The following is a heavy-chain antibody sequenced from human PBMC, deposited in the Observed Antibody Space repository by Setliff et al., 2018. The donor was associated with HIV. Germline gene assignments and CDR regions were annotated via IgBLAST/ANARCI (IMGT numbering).Heavy chain of an antibody. D-gene: IGHD3-3*01. V-gene: IGHV3-48*04. CDR3: ARVRGRGYYTLLYYFDD. CDR2: ITSAGTI. Sequence: GGSLRLSCEASGFIFSSYWMSWVRQAPGKGLEWVSYITSAGTIYYADSVKVRFTISRDNAKNSLYLQMNSLRAEDTAVYYCARVRGRGYYTLLYYFDDWGQGTLVTVSS. CDR1: GFIFSSYW. J-gene: IGHJ4*02.